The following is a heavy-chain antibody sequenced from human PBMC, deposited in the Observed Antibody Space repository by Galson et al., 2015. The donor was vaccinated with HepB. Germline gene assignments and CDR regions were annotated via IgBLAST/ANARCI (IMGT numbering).Heavy chain of an antibody. Sequence: SLRLSCAASGFTFSGSAMHWVRQASGKGLEWVGRIRSKANSYATAYAASVKGRFTISRDNAKNSLYLQMNSLRAADTAVYYCARGGSASRIWGQGTLVTVSS. CDR3: ARGGSASRI. V-gene: IGHV3-73*01. D-gene: IGHD6-6*01. CDR1: GFTFSGSA. J-gene: IGHJ4*02. CDR2: IRSKANSYAT.